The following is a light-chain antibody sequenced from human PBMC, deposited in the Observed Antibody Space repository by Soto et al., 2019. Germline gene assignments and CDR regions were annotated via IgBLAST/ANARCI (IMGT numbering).Light chain of an antibody. Sequence: DIQLTQSPSFLSASVGDRVTITCRASQDINKYLAWYQQKPGEAPKLLIYFVSTLQSGVPSSFSGSGSGTEFTLTISDLQPEDFATYYCQHLTVYPITFGQGTRLEIK. CDR2: FVS. CDR1: QDINKY. V-gene: IGKV1-9*01. J-gene: IGKJ5*01. CDR3: QHLTVYPIT.